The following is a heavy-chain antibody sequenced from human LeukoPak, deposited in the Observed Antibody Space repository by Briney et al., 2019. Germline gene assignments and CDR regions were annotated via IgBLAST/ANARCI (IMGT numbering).Heavy chain of an antibody. Sequence: KASETLSLTCTVSGGSISSYYWSWIRQPPGKGLEWIGYIFYIGSTNYNPSLKSRVTISVDTSKSQFSLKLTSVTAADTALYYCARGRIHSLDYWGQGTLVTVSS. V-gene: IGHV4-59*01. J-gene: IGHJ4*02. CDR3: ARGRIHSLDY. D-gene: IGHD2/OR15-2a*01. CDR2: IFYIGST. CDR1: GGSISSYY.